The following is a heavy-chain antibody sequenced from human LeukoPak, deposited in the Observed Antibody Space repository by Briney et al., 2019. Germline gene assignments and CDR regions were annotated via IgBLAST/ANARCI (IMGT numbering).Heavy chain of an antibody. V-gene: IGHV3-21*01. D-gene: IGHD6-19*01. Sequence: GGSLRLSCAASGFTFSSYSMNWVRQAPGKGLEWVSSISSSSSYIYYADSVKGRFTISRDNAKNSLYLQMNSLRAEGTAVYYCARTLAVAGTNYWGQGTLVTVSS. CDR2: ISSSSSYI. J-gene: IGHJ4*02. CDR1: GFTFSSYS. CDR3: ARTLAVAGTNY.